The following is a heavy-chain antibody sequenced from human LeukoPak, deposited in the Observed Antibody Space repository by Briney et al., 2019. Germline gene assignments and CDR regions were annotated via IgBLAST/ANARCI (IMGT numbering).Heavy chain of an antibody. J-gene: IGHJ5*02. D-gene: IGHD2-2*01. Sequence: PSETLSLTCTVSGGSISSYYWSWIRQPPGKGLEWIGYIYYSGSTNYNPSPKSRVTISVDTSKSQFSLKLSSVTAADTAVYYCARDGAQSSTSSPTSRGGWFDPWGQGTLVTVSS. CDR1: GGSISSYY. CDR2: IYYSGST. V-gene: IGHV4-59*12. CDR3: ARDGAQSSTSSPTSRGGWFDP.